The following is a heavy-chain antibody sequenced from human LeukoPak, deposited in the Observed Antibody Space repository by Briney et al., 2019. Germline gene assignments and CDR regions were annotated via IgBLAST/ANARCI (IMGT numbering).Heavy chain of an antibody. D-gene: IGHD6-6*01. CDR1: GYTFPGYY. Sequence: ASVKVSCEASGYTFPGYYMHWVRQAPGQGLEWMGWINPNSGGTNYAQKFQGRVTMTRGTSISTAYMELSRLRSDDTAVYYCAREHSSSSGKVFDYWGQGTLVTVSS. V-gene: IGHV1-2*02. CDR2: INPNSGGT. CDR3: AREHSSSSGKVFDY. J-gene: IGHJ4*02.